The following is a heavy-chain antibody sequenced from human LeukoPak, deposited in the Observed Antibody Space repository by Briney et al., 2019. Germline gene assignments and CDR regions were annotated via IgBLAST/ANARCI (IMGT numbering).Heavy chain of an antibody. CDR1: GGTFSSYA. CDR2: IIPILGIA. D-gene: IGHD3-10*01. CDR3: ARGKRITMVRGVMGNDWFDP. V-gene: IGHV1-69*04. J-gene: IGHJ5*02. Sequence: ASVKVSCKASGGTFSSYAISWVRQAPGQGLEWMGRIIPILGIANYAQKFQGRVTITADKSTSTAYMELSSLRSEDTAVYYCARGKRITMVRGVMGNDWFDPWGQGTLVTVSS.